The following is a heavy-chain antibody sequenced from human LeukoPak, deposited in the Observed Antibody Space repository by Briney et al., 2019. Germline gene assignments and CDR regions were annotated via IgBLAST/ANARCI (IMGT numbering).Heavy chain of an antibody. J-gene: IGHJ5*02. D-gene: IGHD3-22*01. CDR3: VRQPPGVYDTTQNWFDP. Sequence: GESLKISCKGSGYNFTTYWIGWVRQMPGKGLEWMGRIAPSDSYTNYNPSFEGHVTMSVEKSITTVYLQWSSLKASDTAMYYCVRQPPGVYDTTQNWFDPWGQGTLVTVSS. CDR2: IAPSDSYT. CDR1: GYNFTTYW. V-gene: IGHV5-10-1*01.